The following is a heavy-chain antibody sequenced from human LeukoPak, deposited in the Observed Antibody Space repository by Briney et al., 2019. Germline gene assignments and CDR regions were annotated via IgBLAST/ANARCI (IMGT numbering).Heavy chain of an antibody. CDR1: GFIFSNFA. CDR2: IWDDGRTE. D-gene: IGHD2-21*01. CDR3: AKAGLWWPSDAFDI. V-gene: IGHV3-33*06. J-gene: IGHJ3*02. Sequence: GGSLRLSCAASGFIFSNFAMHWVRQAPGKGPEWVAVIWDDGRTEKYVDSVKGRFTISRDNSKKTLELQMNSLRAEDTAVYYCAKAGLWWPSDAFDIWGQGTMVTVSS.